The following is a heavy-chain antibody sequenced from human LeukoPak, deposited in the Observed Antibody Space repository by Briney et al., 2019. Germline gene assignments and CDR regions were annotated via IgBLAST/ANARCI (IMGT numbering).Heavy chain of an antibody. CDR1: GCTFTVYY. V-gene: IGHV1-2*02. J-gene: IGHJ5*02. CDR3: ATPHRPKGNWFDH. Sequence: ASVKVSFKASGCTFTVYYMHWVRQAPGQGVEWMGWINPNSGGRNYAQKFQGRVTMTRDTSISTAYMGLSRLRSDDTAVYYCATPHRPKGNWFDHWGQGTLVTVSS. CDR2: INPNSGGR.